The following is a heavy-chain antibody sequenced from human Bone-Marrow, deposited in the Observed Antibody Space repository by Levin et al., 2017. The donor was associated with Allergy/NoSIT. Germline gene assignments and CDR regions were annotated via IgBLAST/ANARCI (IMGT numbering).Heavy chain of an antibody. Sequence: ASVKVSCKASGGTFSSYAISWVRQAPGQGLEWMGGIIPIFGTANYAQKFQGRVTITADKSTSTAYMELSSLRSEDTAVYYCAGGYCSGGSCYVYYYYYMDVWGKGTTVTVSS. V-gene: IGHV1-69*06. CDR1: GGTFSSYA. J-gene: IGHJ6*03. CDR3: AGGYCSGGSCYVYYYYYMDV. CDR2: IIPIFGTA. D-gene: IGHD2-15*01.